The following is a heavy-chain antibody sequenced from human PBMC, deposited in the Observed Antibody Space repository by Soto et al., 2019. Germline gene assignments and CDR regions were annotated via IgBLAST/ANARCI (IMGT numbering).Heavy chain of an antibody. Sequence: SESLSGTSSYSGTAVTTGRSIRSWNLQLPVNALQLIGYIYSSGATHYNPSLQSRLSMSLDTSGNHFSLRLTSVTVADTAVYYCAVHRATPGAALSNWFGPWGQGSLVTVSS. V-gene: IGHV4-31*02. CDR3: AVHRATPGAALSNWFGP. CDR1: GTAVTTGRSI. CDR2: IYSSGAT. J-gene: IGHJ5*02. D-gene: IGHD1-26*01.